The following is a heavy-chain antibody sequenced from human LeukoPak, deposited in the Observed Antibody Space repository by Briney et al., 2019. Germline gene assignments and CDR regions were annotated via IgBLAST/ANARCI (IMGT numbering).Heavy chain of an antibody. CDR1: GFTFSSYA. D-gene: IGHD1-26*01. V-gene: IGHV3-23*01. CDR3: AKLEVGVTRGGDY. CDR2: ISGSGGSP. Sequence: GGSLRLSCAASGFTFSSYAMSWVRQAPGKGLEWVSAISGSGGSPYSADSVKGRFTISRDNSKNTLYLQMNSLRAEDTAVYYCAKLEVGVTRGGDYWGQGTLVTVSS. J-gene: IGHJ4*02.